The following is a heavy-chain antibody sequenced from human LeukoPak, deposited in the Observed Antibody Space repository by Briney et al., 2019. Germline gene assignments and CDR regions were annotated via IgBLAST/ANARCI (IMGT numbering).Heavy chain of an antibody. D-gene: IGHD3-22*01. CDR1: GGSISSYY. Sequence: SETLPLTCTVSGGSISSYYWSWIRQPPGKGLEWIGYIYTSGSTNYNPSLKSRVTISVDTSKNQFSLKLSSVTAADTAVYYCAAYDSSGYYWDYWGQGTLVTVSS. CDR2: IYTSGST. CDR3: AAYDSSGYYWDY. J-gene: IGHJ4*02. V-gene: IGHV4-4*09.